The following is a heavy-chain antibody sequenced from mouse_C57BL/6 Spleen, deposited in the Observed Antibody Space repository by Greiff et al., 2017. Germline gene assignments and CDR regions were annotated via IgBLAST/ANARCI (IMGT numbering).Heavy chain of an antibody. CDR1: GYAFSSSW. D-gene: IGHD2-3*01. V-gene: IGHV1-82*01. Sequence: QVQLQQSGPELVKPGASVKISCKASGYAFSSSWMNWVKQRPGKGLEWIGRIYPGDGDTNYNGKFKGKDTLTADKSSSTAYMQLSSLTSEDSAVYFCARYDGYYGYFDYWGQGTTLTVSS. CDR3: ARYDGYYGYFDY. J-gene: IGHJ2*01. CDR2: IYPGDGDT.